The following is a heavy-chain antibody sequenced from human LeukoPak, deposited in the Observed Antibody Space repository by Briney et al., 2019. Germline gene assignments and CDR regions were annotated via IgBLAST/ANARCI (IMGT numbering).Heavy chain of an antibody. J-gene: IGHJ3*02. D-gene: IGHD1-26*01. CDR1: GFTFSTYG. Sequence: GGSLRLSCAASGFTFSTYGMNWVRQAPGKGLEWVSSISDASGYIYYTDSVKGRFTISRDNAENSQYLEMNSLRAEDTAVYYCASSSGSYHDAFDIWGQGTMVTVSS. CDR3: ASSSGSYHDAFDI. V-gene: IGHV3-21*01. CDR2: ISDASGYI.